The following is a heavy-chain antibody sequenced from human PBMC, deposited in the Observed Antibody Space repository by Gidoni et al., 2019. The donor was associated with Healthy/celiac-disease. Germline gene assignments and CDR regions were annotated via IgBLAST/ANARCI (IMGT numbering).Heavy chain of an antibody. CDR3: ARTAVAGLFDY. D-gene: IGHD6-19*01. J-gene: IGHJ4*02. CDR2: ISSSSSYI. CDR1: GFPCSSNS. Sequence: EVQLVESGVGLAKPGGSLRRSCAASGFPCSSNSMNWVRQAPGKGLEWVSSISSSSSYIYYADAVKGRFTISRDNAKNSLYLQMNSLRAEDTAVYYCARTAVAGLFDYWGQGTLVTVSS. V-gene: IGHV3-21*01.